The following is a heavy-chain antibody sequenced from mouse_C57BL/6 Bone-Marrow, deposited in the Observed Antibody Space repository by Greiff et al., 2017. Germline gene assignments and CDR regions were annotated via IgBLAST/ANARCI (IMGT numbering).Heavy chain of an antibody. CDR3: ASLTTPFAY. Sequence: EVQLQESGPGLVKPSQSLSLTCSVTGYSITSGYYWNWIRQFPGNKLEWMGYISYDGSNNYNPSLKNRISITRDTSKNQFFLKLNSVTTEDTATYYCASLTTPFAYWGQGTLVTVSA. V-gene: IGHV3-6*01. CDR2: ISYDGSN. J-gene: IGHJ3*01. CDR1: GYSITSGYY. D-gene: IGHD1-1*01.